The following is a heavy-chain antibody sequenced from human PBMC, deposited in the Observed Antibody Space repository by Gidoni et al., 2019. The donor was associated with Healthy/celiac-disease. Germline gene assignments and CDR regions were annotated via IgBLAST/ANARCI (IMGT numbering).Heavy chain of an antibody. CDR2: MNPNSGNT. V-gene: IGHV1-8*01. CDR3: ARPYSSSWSNVLPYYYYGMDV. J-gene: IGHJ6*02. Sequence: QVQLVQSGAEVKKPGASVKVSCKASGYTFTSYDIHLGRQATGQGLEWMGWMNPNSGNTGYAQKFQGRVTMTRNTSISTAYMELSSLRSEDTAVYYCARPYSSSWSNVLPYYYYGMDVWGQGTTVTVSS. D-gene: IGHD6-13*01. CDR1: GYTFTSYD.